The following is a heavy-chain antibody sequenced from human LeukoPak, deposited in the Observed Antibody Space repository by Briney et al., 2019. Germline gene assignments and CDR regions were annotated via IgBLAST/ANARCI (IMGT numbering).Heavy chain of an antibody. CDR3: ARARNSYSSSWYQRGAFDI. D-gene: IGHD6-13*01. CDR2: IYTSGST. J-gene: IGHJ4*02. V-gene: IGHV4-61*02. Sequence: ASETLSLTCTVSGGSISSGSYYWSWIRQPAGKGLEWIGRIYTSGSTNYNPSLKSRVTISVDTSKNQFSLKLSSVTAADTAVYYCARARNSYSSSWYQRGAFDIWGQGTLVTVSS. CDR1: GGSISSGSYY.